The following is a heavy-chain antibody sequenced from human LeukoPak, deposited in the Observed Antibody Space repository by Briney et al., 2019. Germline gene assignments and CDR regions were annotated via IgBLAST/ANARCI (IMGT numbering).Heavy chain of an antibody. CDR3: VKDLRLDLQLDTFLI. Sequence: PGGSLSLSCAASGFNLDDYAMHWVRQAPGKGLEWVSSISWDSGSSVYVDSVKGRFTISRDNAKNSLYLQMDSLTPEDSALYYCVKDLRLDLQLDTFLIAGRGRRVTVSS. V-gene: IGHV3-9*01. CDR2: ISWDSGSS. J-gene: IGHJ3*02. D-gene: IGHD1-1*01. CDR1: GFNLDDYA.